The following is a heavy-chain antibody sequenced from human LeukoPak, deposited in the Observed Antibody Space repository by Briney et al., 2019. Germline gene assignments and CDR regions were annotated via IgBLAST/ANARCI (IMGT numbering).Heavy chain of an antibody. CDR3: TRALCINGVCEWFDP. Sequence: PSETLSLTCTVSGGSISSYYWSWIRQPAGKGLEWIGRIYTSGSTNYNPSLESRVTISGDTSKNQFSLQLRSVTAADTAVYYCTRALCINGVCEWFDPWGQGTLVTVSS. D-gene: IGHD2-8*01. V-gene: IGHV4-4*07. CDR2: IYTSGST. CDR1: GGSISSYY. J-gene: IGHJ5*02.